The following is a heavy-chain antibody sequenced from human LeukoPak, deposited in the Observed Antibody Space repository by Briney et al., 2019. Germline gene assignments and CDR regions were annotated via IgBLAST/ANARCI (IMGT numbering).Heavy chain of an antibody. V-gene: IGHV3-23*01. Sequence: GGSLRLSCVVSGFTFSNYALSWVRQAPGKGLEWLSAISGSGGSTYFADSVKGRFTISRDNSKNTVYLQMNSLRAEDTAVYYCAKAIAAAVNDAFDIWGQGTMVTVSS. CDR2: ISGSGGST. CDR1: GFTFSNYA. D-gene: IGHD6-13*01. CDR3: AKAIAAAVNDAFDI. J-gene: IGHJ3*02.